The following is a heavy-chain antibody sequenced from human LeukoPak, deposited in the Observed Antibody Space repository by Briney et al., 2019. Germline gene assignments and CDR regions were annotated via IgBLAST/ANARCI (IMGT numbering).Heavy chain of an antibody. CDR3: ARGGNRRGYDAFDI. CDR2: INPNSGGT. D-gene: IGHD4-23*01. J-gene: IGHJ3*02. CDR1: GYTFTGYY. Sequence: ASVKVSYKASGYTFTGYYMHGVRQAPGQGLEWMGRINPNSGGTNYAQKFQGRVTMTRDTSISTAYMELSRLRSDDTAVYYCARGGNRRGYDAFDIWGQGTMVTVSS. V-gene: IGHV1-2*06.